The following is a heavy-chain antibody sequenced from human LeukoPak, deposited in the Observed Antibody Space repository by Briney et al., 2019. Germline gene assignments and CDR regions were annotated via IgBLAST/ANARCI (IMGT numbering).Heavy chain of an antibody. CDR3: ARAQRRITIFGVVLNWFDP. CDR2: IYYSGST. V-gene: IGHV4-30-4*01. D-gene: IGHD3-3*01. J-gene: IGHJ5*02. CDR1: GGSISSGDYY. Sequence: SQTLSLTCTVSGGSISSGDYYWSWIRQPPGKGLEWIVYIYYSGSTYYNPSLKSRVTISVDTSKNQFSLKLSSVTAADTAVYYCARAQRRITIFGVVLNWFDPWGQGTLVTVSS.